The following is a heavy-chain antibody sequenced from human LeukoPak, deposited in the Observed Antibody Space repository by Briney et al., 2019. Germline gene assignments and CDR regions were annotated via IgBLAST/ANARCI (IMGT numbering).Heavy chain of an antibody. CDR1: GYPFSDHY. V-gene: IGHV3-72*01. J-gene: IGHJ4*02. D-gene: IGHD2-21*01. CDR2: TRNKANNYAT. Sequence: GGSLRLSCAVSGYPFSDHYIDWVRQAPGKGLEWVGQTRNKANNYATEYAASIKGRFIISRDDSKSMMYLQMNSLKTEDTAVYYCITPLPYSAQGGQGTLVTVSS. CDR3: ITPLPYSAQ.